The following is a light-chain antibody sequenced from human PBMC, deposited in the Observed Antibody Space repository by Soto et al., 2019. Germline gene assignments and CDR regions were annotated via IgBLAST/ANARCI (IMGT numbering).Light chain of an antibody. Sequence: IQLTQSPSSLSASVGDRVTITCRASQGISSYLAWYQQKPGKAPKLLIYGASTLEGGVPFRFSGSGSGTDFTLIISSVQPEDFATYYCQQLNTYRITFGQGTRLEIK. CDR1: QGISSY. V-gene: IGKV1-9*01. J-gene: IGKJ5*01. CDR3: QQLNTYRIT. CDR2: GAS.